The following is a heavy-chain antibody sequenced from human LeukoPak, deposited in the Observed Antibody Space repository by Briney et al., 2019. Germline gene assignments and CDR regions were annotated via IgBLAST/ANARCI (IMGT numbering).Heavy chain of an antibody. V-gene: IGHV1-46*01. CDR1: GYTFTSNY. CDR3: ARDWLLRYSQGGFDF. Sequence: GASVKVSCKAFGYTFTSNYMHWVRQAPGQGPEWMGVISPSGGSTTYAQKFQGRVTLTRDMSTSTDYLELSSLRSEDTAVYYCARDWLLRYSQGGFDFWGQGTQVTVSS. D-gene: IGHD3-9*01. J-gene: IGHJ4*02. CDR2: ISPSGGST.